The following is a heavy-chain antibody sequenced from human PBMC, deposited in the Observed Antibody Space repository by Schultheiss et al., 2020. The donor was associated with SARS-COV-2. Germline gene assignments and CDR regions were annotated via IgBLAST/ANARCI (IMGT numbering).Heavy chain of an antibody. CDR1: GYTFTGYY. J-gene: IGHJ6*02. CDR3: ARGEWERDYYYYGMDV. CDR2: INPKSGGT. D-gene: IGHD1-26*01. Sequence: ASVKVSCKASGYTFTGYYMHWVRQAPGQGLEWMGWINPKSGGTNYAQKFQGWVTMTRDTSISTAYMELSRLRSDDTAVYYCARGEWERDYYYYGMDVWGQGTTVTVSS. V-gene: IGHV1-2*04.